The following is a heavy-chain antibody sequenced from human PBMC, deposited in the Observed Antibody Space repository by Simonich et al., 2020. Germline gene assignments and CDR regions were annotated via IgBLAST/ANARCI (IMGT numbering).Heavy chain of an antibody. CDR2: IYHSGST. D-gene: IGHD6-13*01. V-gene: IGHV4-38-2*01. CDR3: ARATRIAAAGYFDY. Sequence: QVQLQESGPGLVKPSETLSLTCAVSGYSISSGYYWGWIRQPPGKGLEWIGSIYHSGSTDYNQSLKSRVTISVDTSKNQFSLKLSSVTAADTAVYYCARATRIAAAGYFDYWGQGTLVTVSS. J-gene: IGHJ4*02. CDR1: GYSISSGYY.